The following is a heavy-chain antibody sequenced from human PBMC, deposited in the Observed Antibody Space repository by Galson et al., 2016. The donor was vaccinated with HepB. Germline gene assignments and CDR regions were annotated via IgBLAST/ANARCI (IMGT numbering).Heavy chain of an antibody. CDR2: IKSKGDGETT. J-gene: IGHJ6*02. CDR3: ARDPQYQLTNYYYYGMDV. D-gene: IGHD2-2*01. Sequence: SLRLSCAGSGFTFSHAWLNWVRQAPGKGLEWVGRIKSKGDGETTDYAAPVKGRFTVSRDDSKSTLYLQMNSLRAEDTAVYYCARDPQYQLTNYYYYGMDVWGQGTTVTV. V-gene: IGHV3-15*07. CDR1: GFTFSHAW.